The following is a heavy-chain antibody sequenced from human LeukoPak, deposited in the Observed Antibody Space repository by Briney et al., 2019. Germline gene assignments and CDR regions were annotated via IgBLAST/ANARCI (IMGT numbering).Heavy chain of an antibody. CDR2: ISGSGRTT. CDR3: AKDWFLFGP. V-gene: IGHV3-23*01. Sequence: GGSLRLSCAASGFTFASYAMSWVRQAPGKGLEWVSSISGSGRTTFYADSVKGRFTISRDNSKNTVYLQMNSLRAEDTAVYHCAKDWFLFGPWGQGTLLTVSS. D-gene: IGHD2/OR15-2a*01. J-gene: IGHJ5*02. CDR1: GFTFASYA.